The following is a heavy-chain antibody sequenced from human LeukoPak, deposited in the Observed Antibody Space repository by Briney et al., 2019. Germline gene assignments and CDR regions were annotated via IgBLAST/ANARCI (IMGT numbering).Heavy chain of an antibody. Sequence: ASVKVSCKASGYTFTSYHLHWVRQAPGQGLEWMGIINPSGGSPNYAQKFQGRVTMTRDMSTSTVNMELSSLRSEDTAVYYCARDSPNYDFWSGYWEHDAFDIWGQGTMVTVSS. V-gene: IGHV1-46*01. D-gene: IGHD3-3*01. CDR1: GYTFTSYH. CDR2: INPSGGSP. CDR3: ARDSPNYDFWSGYWEHDAFDI. J-gene: IGHJ3*02.